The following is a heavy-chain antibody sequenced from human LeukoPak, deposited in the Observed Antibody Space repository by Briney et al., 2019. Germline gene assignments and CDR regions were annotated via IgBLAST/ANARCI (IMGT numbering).Heavy chain of an antibody. Sequence: GGSLRLSCAASGFTFSSYAMSWVRQAPGKGLEWVSAISGSGGSTYYADSVKGRFNISRDNSKNTLSLQMNSLRAEDTAVYYCAKDPGRSYLRYYFDYWGQGALVTVSS. V-gene: IGHV3-23*01. CDR3: AKDPGRSYLRYYFDY. J-gene: IGHJ4*02. D-gene: IGHD1-26*01. CDR1: GFTFSSYA. CDR2: ISGSGGST.